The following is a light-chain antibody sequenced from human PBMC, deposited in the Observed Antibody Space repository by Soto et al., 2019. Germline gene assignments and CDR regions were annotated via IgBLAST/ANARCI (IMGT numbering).Light chain of an antibody. V-gene: IGKV3-20*01. CDR1: QSVSTSN. CDR2: GAS. J-gene: IGKJ1*01. Sequence: EILLTQSPGTLSLSPGERATLSCRASQSVSTSNLAWYQQRPGQAPRLLIYGASRRATGIPDRFSGSGSGTDFTLTISRLEPEDLAVYYCQQYDNSVWTFGQGTKVDIK. CDR3: QQYDNSVWT.